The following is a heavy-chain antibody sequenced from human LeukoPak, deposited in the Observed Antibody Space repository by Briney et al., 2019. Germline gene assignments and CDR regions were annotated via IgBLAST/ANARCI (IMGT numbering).Heavy chain of an antibody. CDR1: GFTFTDFY. Sequence: GGSLRLSCAASGFTFTDFYMSWIRQAPGKGLEWVSYITNSGTTIYYADSVKGRFTISRDNTKNSLYLQMNSLRAEDTAVYYCARDGHYDILAGYFQDWGQGTLVTVSS. CDR3: ARDGHYDILAGYFQD. CDR2: ITNSGTTI. J-gene: IGHJ1*01. D-gene: IGHD3-9*01. V-gene: IGHV3-11*01.